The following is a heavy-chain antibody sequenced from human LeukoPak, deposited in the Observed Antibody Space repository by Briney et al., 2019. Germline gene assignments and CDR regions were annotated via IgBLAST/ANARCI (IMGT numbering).Heavy chain of an antibody. D-gene: IGHD5-24*01. Sequence: GASVKVSCKASGGTFSSYAISWVRQAPGQGLEWMGGIIPIFGTANYAQKFQGRVTITADESTSTAYMELSSLRSEDTAVYYCAIRLGERWLQAEFDAFDIWGQGTMVTVSS. CDR1: GGTFSSYA. CDR2: IIPIFGTA. CDR3: AIRLGERWLQAEFDAFDI. V-gene: IGHV1-69*01. J-gene: IGHJ3*02.